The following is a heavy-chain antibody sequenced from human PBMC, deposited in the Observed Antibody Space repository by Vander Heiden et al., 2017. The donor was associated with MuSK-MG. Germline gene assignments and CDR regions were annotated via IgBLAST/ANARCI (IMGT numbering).Heavy chain of an antibody. CDR3: ARLSYSNTWHFDY. CDR2: IDWDDGK. V-gene: IGHV2-70*04. CDR1: GFSLSTGGMR. D-gene: IGHD6-13*01. J-gene: IGHJ4*02. Sequence: QVTPTESGPALVNPTQTLTLTCTFSGFSLSTGGMRVSWIRQPPGKALEWLARIDWDDGKFYSTSLRTRLIISKDTSKNQVVLTMTNMDPVDTATYYCARLSYSNTWHFDYWGQGTLVTVSS.